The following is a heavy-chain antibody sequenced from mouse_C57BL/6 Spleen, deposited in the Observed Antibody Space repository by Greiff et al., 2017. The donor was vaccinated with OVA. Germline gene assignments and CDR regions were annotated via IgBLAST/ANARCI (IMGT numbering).Heavy chain of an antibody. CDR2: ISSGGSYT. D-gene: IGHD1-1*02. CDR1: GFTFSSYG. CDR3: ARGGDPYWYFDV. J-gene: IGHJ1*03. V-gene: IGHV5-6*01. Sequence: EVQGVESGGDLVKPGGSLKLSCAASGFTFSSYGMSWVRQTPDKRLEWVATISSGGSYTYYPDSVKGRFPISRDNAKKNLYLQMGSVKSEDTTMYYCARGGDPYWYFDVWGTGTTVTVSS.